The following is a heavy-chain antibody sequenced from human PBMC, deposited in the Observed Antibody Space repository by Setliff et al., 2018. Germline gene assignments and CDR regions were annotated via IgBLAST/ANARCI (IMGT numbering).Heavy chain of an antibody. CDR3: AISTIFGVVSPTPDAFDI. CDR1: GFTFSDYY. CDR2: IVSSGSTT. D-gene: IGHD3-3*01. J-gene: IGHJ3*02. V-gene: IGHV3-11*01. Sequence: GGSLRLSCAASGFTFSDYYMSWIRQAPGKGLEWLSYIVSSGSTTYYSDSVKGRFTISRDNAKNSLYLQMNSLRSEDTAVYYCAISTIFGVVSPTPDAFDIWGQGTMVTVSS.